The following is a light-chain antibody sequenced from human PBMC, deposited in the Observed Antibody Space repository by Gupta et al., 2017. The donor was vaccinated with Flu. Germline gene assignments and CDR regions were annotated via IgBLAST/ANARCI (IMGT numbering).Light chain of an antibody. Sequence: SLGERATINCKSSQSVLYSSNNKNYLAWYQQKPGQPPKLLIYWASTRESGVPDRFSGSGSGTDFTLTISSLQAEDVAVYSCQQYYSVPQTFGQGTKVEVK. CDR2: WAS. V-gene: IGKV4-1*01. J-gene: IGKJ1*01. CDR3: QQYYSVPQT. CDR1: QSVLYSSNNKNY.